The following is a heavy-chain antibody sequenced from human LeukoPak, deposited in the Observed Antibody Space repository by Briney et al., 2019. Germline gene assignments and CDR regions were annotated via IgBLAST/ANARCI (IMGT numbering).Heavy chain of an antibody. CDR1: GYTLSRYG. V-gene: IGHV3-33*05. CDR2: IQYDGSVY. J-gene: IGHJ5*02. Sequence: GGSLRLACVPAGYTLSRYGIHWVRHPPGKGLEWVAVIQYDGSVYSYVDSVKGRFTISRVNSKNTHYLQMSSLRAEDTAVYFCARDVWFGDYRWFDPWGQGTLVTVSS. D-gene: IGHD3-10*01. CDR3: ARDVWFGDYRWFDP.